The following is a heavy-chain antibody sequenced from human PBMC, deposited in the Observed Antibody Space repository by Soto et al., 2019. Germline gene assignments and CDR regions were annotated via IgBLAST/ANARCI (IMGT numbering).Heavy chain of an antibody. Sequence: QVQLVQSGAEVKKPGSSVKVSCKASGGTFSRYAISWVRQAPGQGLEWMGGIITIFGTANYAQKFQGRVTITAAEYTSRAYMEMSSLRSEDTAVYYCARGIHYGDYENAFAIWVQGTMVTVSS. CDR1: GGTFSRYA. CDR3: ARGIHYGDYENAFAI. J-gene: IGHJ3*02. V-gene: IGHV1-69*01. CDR2: IITIFGTA. D-gene: IGHD4-17*01.